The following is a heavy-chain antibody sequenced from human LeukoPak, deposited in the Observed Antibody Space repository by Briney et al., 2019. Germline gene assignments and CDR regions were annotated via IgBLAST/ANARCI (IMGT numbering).Heavy chain of an antibody. V-gene: IGHV4-59*01. D-gene: IGHD6-13*01. CDR3: ARDPSSWTYFDY. CDR2: IYYSGST. J-gene: IGHJ4*02. CDR1: GGSISSYY. Sequence: SETLSLTCTVSGGSISSYYWSWIRQPPGKGLEWIGYIYYSGSTNYNPSLKSRVTISVDTSKNQFSLKLSSVTAADTAVYYCARDPSSWTYFDYWGRGTLVTVSS.